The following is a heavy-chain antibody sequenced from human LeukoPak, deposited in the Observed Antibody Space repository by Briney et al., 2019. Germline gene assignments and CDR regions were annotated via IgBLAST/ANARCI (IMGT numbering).Heavy chain of an antibody. Sequence: PGGSLRLSCAASGFTVSSNYMSWVRQAPGKGLEWVSVIYSGGSTYYADSVKGRFTISRDNSKNTLYLQMNSLRAEDTAVYYCARDEGNYYGSGSHAFDIWGQGTMVTVSS. V-gene: IGHV3-53*01. D-gene: IGHD3-10*01. J-gene: IGHJ3*02. CDR2: IYSGGST. CDR3: ARDEGNYYGSGSHAFDI. CDR1: GFTVSSNY.